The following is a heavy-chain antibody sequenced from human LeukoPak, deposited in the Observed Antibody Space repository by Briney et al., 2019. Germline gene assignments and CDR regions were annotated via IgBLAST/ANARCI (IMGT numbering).Heavy chain of an antibody. CDR1: GGSISSYY. V-gene: IGHV4-59*08. Sequence: SETLSLTCTVSGGSISSYYWSWIRQPPGKGLEWIGYIYYSGSTNYNPSLKSRLIISLDTSKNQFSLKLNSLTAADTAMYFCARQLGIGGYFDSWGQGILVTVSS. CDR2: IYYSGST. CDR3: ARQLGIGGYFDS. J-gene: IGHJ4*02. D-gene: IGHD3-10*01.